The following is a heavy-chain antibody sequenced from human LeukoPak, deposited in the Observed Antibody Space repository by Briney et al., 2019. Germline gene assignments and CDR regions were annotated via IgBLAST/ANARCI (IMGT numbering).Heavy chain of an antibody. Sequence: GGSLRLSCAASGFTVSSNYINWVRQAPGKGLEWVSVIYSDGYKNYADSVKGRFTISRDNSKNTLYLQMNSLRAEDTAVYYCGRDQTGLFDYWGQGTLVTVSS. CDR2: IYSDGYK. V-gene: IGHV3-66*01. D-gene: IGHD7-27*01. CDR3: GRDQTGLFDY. CDR1: GFTVSSNY. J-gene: IGHJ4*02.